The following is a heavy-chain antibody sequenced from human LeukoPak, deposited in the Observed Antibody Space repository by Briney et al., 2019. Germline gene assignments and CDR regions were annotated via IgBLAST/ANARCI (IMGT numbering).Heavy chain of an antibody. J-gene: IGHJ2*01. Sequence: GGSLRLSCAASGFTFSSYAMSWVRQAARKGLEWVSAISGSGGSTYYAESVKGRFTISRDNSKNTLYLQMHSLRAEDTALYYCAKDWTGTKPFDLWGRGTLVTVSS. CDR2: ISGSGGST. CDR3: AKDWTGTKPFDL. CDR1: GFTFSSYA. D-gene: IGHD3/OR15-3a*01. V-gene: IGHV3-23*01.